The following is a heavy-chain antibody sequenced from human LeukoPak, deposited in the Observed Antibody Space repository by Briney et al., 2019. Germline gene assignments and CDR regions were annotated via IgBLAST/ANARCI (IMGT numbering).Heavy chain of an antibody. D-gene: IGHD3-16*02. Sequence: GGSLRLSCAAAGFTFSDYWMHWVRQVPGKGLVWVSRIKGDGSETNYADSVKGRFTISRDNAKNTLFLQMNSLRVEDTAVYYCVRGQIGVSVIVYWGQGTLVTVSS. CDR2: IKGDGSET. CDR3: VRGQIGVSVIVY. CDR1: GFTFSDYW. J-gene: IGHJ4*02. V-gene: IGHV3-74*01.